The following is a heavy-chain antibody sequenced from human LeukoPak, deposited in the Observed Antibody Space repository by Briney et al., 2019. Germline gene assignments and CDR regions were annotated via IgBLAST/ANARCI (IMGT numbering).Heavy chain of an antibody. CDR3: ARGTDYDFWSGYYKFGYWFDP. V-gene: IGHV1-18*01. D-gene: IGHD3-3*01. Sequence: ASVKVSCKASGYTFTSYGISWVRQAPGQGLEWMGWISAYNGNTNYAQKLQGRVTMTTGTSTSTAYMELRSLRSDDTAVYYCARGTDYDFWSGYYKFGYWFDPWGQGTLVTVSS. J-gene: IGHJ5*02. CDR2: ISAYNGNT. CDR1: GYTFTSYG.